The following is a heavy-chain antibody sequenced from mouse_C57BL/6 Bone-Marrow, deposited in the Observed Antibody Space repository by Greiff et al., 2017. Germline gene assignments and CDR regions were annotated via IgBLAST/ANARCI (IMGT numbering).Heavy chain of an antibody. CDR2: ISYSGST. J-gene: IGHJ1*02. CDR3: ARSYGSSAYWYFDV. D-gene: IGHD1-1*01. CDR1: GYSITSDY. V-gene: IGHV3-8*01. Sequence: EVQVVESGPGLAKPSQTLSLTCSVTGYSITSDYWNWIRKFPGNKLEYMGYISYSGSTDYNPSLKSRISITRDTSKIQYYLQLNSVTTEDTATYYCARSYGSSAYWYFDVWGKGTTVTVSS.